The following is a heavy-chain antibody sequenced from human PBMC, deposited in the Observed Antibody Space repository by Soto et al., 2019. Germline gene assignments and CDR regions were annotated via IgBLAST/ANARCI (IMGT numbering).Heavy chain of an antibody. V-gene: IGHV2-70*01. CDR3: ARTACRDGYNSGGYFDY. J-gene: IGHJ4*01. D-gene: IGHD5-12*01. Sequence: ESGPTLVNPTQTLTLTCTFSGFSLSTSGMCVSWIRQPPGKALEWLALIDWDDDKYYSTYLKTRLTISKDTSKNQVFLTMTNMDRVDTATYYCARTACRDGYNSGGYFDYWGHGTLVTVSS. CDR1: GFSLSTSGMC. CDR2: IDWDDDK.